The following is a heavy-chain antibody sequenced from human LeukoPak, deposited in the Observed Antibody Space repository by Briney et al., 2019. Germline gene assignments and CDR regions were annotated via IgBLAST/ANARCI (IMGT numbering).Heavy chain of an antibody. J-gene: IGHJ4*02. CDR2: IRYDGSNK. Sequence: PGGSLRLSCAASGFTFSSYGMHWVRQAPGKGLEWVAFIRYDGSNKYYADSVKGRFTISRDNSKNTLYLQMNSLRAEDTAVYYCAKATLRTVAGGIDYWGQGTLVTVSS. V-gene: IGHV3-30*02. CDR3: AKATLRTVAGGIDY. D-gene: IGHD6-19*01. CDR1: GFTFSSYG.